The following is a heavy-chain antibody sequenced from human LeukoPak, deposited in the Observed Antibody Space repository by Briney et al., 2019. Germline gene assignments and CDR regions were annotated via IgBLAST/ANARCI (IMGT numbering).Heavy chain of an antibody. CDR2: ISSSGSTI. CDR1: GFTFSDYY. Sequence: GGSLRLSCAASGFTFSDYYMSWIRQAPGKGLEWVSYISSSGSTIYYADSVKGRFTISRDNAKNSLYLQMNSLRAEDTAVYYCARVGYDILTPANQYYFDYWGQGTLVTVSS. J-gene: IGHJ4*02. D-gene: IGHD3-9*01. CDR3: ARVGYDILTPANQYYFDY. V-gene: IGHV3-11*04.